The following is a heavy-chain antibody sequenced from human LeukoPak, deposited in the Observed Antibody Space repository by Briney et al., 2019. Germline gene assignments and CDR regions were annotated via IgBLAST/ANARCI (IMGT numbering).Heavy chain of an antibody. J-gene: IGHJ3*02. Sequence: NPSETLSLTCTVSGGSIGSGPYYWTWIRQPSGKGLEWLGRIFTSGSTNYKSSLKSRVTISLDTSKNQFSLRLSSVTAADTAVYYCARGFTSYSGSGPPPALDIWGQGTMVTVSS. CDR2: IFTSGST. D-gene: IGHD3-10*01. CDR1: GGSIGSGPYY. CDR3: ARGFTSYSGSGPPPALDI. V-gene: IGHV4-61*02.